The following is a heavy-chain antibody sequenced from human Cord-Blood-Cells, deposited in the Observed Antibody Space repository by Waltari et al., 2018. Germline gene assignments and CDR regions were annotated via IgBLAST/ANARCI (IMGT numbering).Heavy chain of an antibody. J-gene: IGHJ4*02. CDR3: ARTGRYCSSTSCYFDY. D-gene: IGHD2-2*01. CDR2: INAGNGNT. CDR1: GYTFTSYA. Sequence: QAQLVQSGAEVKKPGASVKVSCKASGYTFTSYAMHWVRQAPGQRLEWMGWINAGNGNTKYSQKFQGRVTITRDTSASTAYMELSSLRSEDTAVYYCARTGRYCSSTSCYFDYWGQGTLVTVSS. V-gene: IGHV1-3*01.